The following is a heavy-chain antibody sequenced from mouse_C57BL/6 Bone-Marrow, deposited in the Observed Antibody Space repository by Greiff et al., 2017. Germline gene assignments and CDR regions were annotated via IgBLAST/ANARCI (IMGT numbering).Heavy chain of an antibody. CDR1: GFTFSDYG. CDR2: ISSGSSTI. Sequence: EVKLVESGGGLVKPGGSLKLSCEASGFTFSDYGMHWVRQAPEQGLEWVADISSGSSTIHYADTVKGRFTITRANAKNTLFLQMTSLRSEDTAMYYCARSSYYDYAMDDWGQGTSVTVSS. V-gene: IGHV5-17*01. D-gene: IGHD1-1*01. J-gene: IGHJ4*01. CDR3: ARSSYYDYAMDD.